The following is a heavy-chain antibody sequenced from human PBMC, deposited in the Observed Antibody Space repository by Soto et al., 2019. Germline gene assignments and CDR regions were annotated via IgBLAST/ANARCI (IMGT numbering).Heavy chain of an antibody. J-gene: IGHJ4*02. Sequence: QLQLQESGPGLVKPSETLSLTCTVSGGSISSSNYYWGWIRQPPGKGLEWIGSIFYSGSPYYNPSLKSRVTISVDTSKIQFSLKLSSVTAADTAVYYCARSYSSSWYWVFDYWGQGTLVTVSS. CDR3: ARSYSSSWYWVFDY. D-gene: IGHD6-13*01. CDR1: GGSISSSNYY. CDR2: IFYSGSP. V-gene: IGHV4-39*01.